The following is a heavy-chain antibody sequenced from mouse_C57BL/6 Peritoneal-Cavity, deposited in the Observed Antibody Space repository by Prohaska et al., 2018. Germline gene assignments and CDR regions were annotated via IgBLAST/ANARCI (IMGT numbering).Heavy chain of an antibody. CDR3: AKQDDGSSEYYYGY. V-gene: IGHV2-3*01. CDR1: GFSLTSYG. D-gene: IGHD1-1*01. CDR2: IWGDGST. Sequence: LVAPSQSLSITCTVSGFSLTSYGVSSVRQPPGKCLEWLGVIWGDGSTNFHSALISRLSISKDNSKIQVFLKLNSLQTDDTATYYWAKQDDGSSEYYYGYWGQGTTLTVSS. J-gene: IGHJ2*01.